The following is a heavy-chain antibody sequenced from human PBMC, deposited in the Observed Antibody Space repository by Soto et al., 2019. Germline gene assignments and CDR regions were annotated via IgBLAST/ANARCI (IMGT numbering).Heavy chain of an antibody. CDR2: ISAYNGNT. CDR3: AGSGYSSGWSYYYYGMDV. D-gene: IGHD6-19*01. CDR1: GYTFTSYG. V-gene: IGHV1-18*01. Sequence: QVQLVQSGAEVKKPGASVKVSCKASGYTFTSYGISWVRQAPGQGLEWMGWISAYNGNTNYAQKLQGRVTMTTDTSTSTADMELRSLRSDDTAVYYCAGSGYSSGWSYYYYGMDVWGQGTTVTVSS. J-gene: IGHJ6*02.